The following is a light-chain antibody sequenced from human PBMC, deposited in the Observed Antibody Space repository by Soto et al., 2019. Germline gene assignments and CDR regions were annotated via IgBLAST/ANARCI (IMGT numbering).Light chain of an antibody. V-gene: IGLV2-14*02. CDR2: EGI. J-gene: IGLJ2*01. CDR1: SSDIGTYNL. Sequence: QSALTQPASVSGSPGQSITISCTGTSSDIGTYNLVSWYQHYPGKAPKLMIYEGIKRPSGVSNRFSGSKSGNTASLTVSGLQAEDEADYYCSSFVGSPVVFGGGTKLTVL. CDR3: SSFVGSPVV.